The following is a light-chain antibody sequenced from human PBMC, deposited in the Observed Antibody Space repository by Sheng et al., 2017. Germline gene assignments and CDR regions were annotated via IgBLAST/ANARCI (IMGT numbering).Light chain of an antibody. J-gene: IGKJ2*01. V-gene: IGKV3-15*01. CDR1: QTITSN. CDR2: RSS. CDR3: QQYNNWPPYN. Sequence: VATQSPATLSVIPGERATLSCRASQTITSNYLAWYQQRPGQAPRLLIYRSSTRATDVPGRFSGSGSGTQFTLTISSLRSEDFAIYYCQQYNNWPPYNFGQGTKLEI.